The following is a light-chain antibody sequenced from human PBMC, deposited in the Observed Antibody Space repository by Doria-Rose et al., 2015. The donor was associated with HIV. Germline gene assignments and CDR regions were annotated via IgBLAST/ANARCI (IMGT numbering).Light chain of an antibody. CDR3: MQALQTPYT. CDR1: QSLLHTIGYNY. Sequence: IVMTQSPLSLPVTPGQPASISCRSSQSLLHTIGYNYLDWYPQKPGQSPQLLIYLGSNRASGVPDRFSGSGSGTDFTLKISRVEAEDVGVYYCMQALQTPYTFGQGTKLEIK. CDR2: LGS. J-gene: IGKJ2*01. V-gene: IGKV2-28*01.